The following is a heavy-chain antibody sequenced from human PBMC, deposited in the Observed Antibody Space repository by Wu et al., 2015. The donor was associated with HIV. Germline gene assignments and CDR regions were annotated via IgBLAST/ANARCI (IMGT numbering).Heavy chain of an antibody. CDR2: IYYSGST. V-gene: IGHV4-59*11. D-gene: IGHD1-26*01. CDR3: ARVGLVGAGYYFDY. J-gene: IGHJ4*02. CDR1: GGSISSHY. Sequence: QVQLQESGPGLVKPSETLSLTCTVSGGSISSHYWSWIRQPPGKGLEWIGYIYYSGSTNYNPSLKSRVTISVDTSKNQFSLKLSSVTAADTAVYYCARVGLVGAGYYFDYWGQGTLVTVSS.